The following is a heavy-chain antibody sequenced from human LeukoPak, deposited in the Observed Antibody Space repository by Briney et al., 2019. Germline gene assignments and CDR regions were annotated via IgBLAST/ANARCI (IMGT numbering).Heavy chain of an antibody. Sequence: GGSLRLSCAASGFTIDDYAMHWVRQSPGKGLKWVSGISWNSGSIGYADSVKGRFTISRDNAKNSLYLQMNSLRAEDTAVYYCARDGGKVGATTDWGQGTLVTVSS. V-gene: IGHV3-9*01. CDR2: ISWNSGSI. CDR1: GFTIDDYA. D-gene: IGHD1-26*01. J-gene: IGHJ4*02. CDR3: ARDGGKVGATTD.